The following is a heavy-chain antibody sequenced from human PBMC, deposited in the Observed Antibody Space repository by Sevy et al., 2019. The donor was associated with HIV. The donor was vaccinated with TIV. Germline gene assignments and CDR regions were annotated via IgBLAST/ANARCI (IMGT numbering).Heavy chain of an antibody. V-gene: IGHV1-18*01. CDR3: AKEGKNIRSWFNP. J-gene: IGHJ5*02. Sequence: ASVKVSCKASGYSFTNYGIGWVRQAPGQGLEWMGWISGYNGYTNYAQNLQGRVTMTTDTSTSTAYMELRSLRSDDTAIYYCAKEGKNIRSWFNPWGQATLVIVSS. CDR1: GYSFTNYG. D-gene: IGHD3-3*02. CDR2: ISGYNGYT.